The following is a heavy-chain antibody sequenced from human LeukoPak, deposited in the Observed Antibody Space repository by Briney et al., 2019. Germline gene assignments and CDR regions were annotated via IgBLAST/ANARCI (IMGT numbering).Heavy chain of an antibody. J-gene: IGHJ5*02. Sequence: SETLSLTCAVYGVSFSGYYWSWIRQPPGKGLEWVGEINHSGSTNYNPSLKSRVTISVDTSKNQFSLKLSSVTAADTPVYYCARAVGYSSSSGGLDPWGQGTLVTVSS. D-gene: IGHD6-6*01. CDR1: GVSFSGYY. CDR3: ARAVGYSSSSGGLDP. V-gene: IGHV4-34*01. CDR2: INHSGST.